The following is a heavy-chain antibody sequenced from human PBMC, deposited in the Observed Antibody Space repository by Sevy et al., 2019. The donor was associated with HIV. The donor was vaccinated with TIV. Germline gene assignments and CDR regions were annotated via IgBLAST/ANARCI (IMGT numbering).Heavy chain of an antibody. D-gene: IGHD5-12*01. J-gene: IGHJ4*02. Sequence: SETLSLTCAVYGESVSSSYWTWIRQPPGGGLDWVGEVDHSGGSSYNQSLKRRATVSLDTSKRQFSLKLNSVTAADTAVYFCARGRSPKRLPLLYSGYDHMTAHFFDYWGQGALVTVSS. CDR1: GESVSSSY. CDR3: ARGRSPKRLPLLYSGYDHMTAHFFDY. CDR2: VDHSGGS. V-gene: IGHV4-34*01.